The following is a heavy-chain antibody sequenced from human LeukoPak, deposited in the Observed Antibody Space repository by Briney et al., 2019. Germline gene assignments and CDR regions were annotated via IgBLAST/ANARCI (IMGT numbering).Heavy chain of an antibody. V-gene: IGHV3-23*01. CDR2: ISGSGGST. J-gene: IGHJ6*02. D-gene: IGHD3-9*01. Sequence: GGSLRLSCAASGFTFSSYALSWVRQAPGKGLEWVSAISGSGGSTYYADSVKGRFTISRDNSKNTLYLQMNSLRAEDTAVYYCAKDLSILTGSYYYGMDVWGQGTTVTVSS. CDR1: GFTFSSYA. CDR3: AKDLSILTGSYYYGMDV.